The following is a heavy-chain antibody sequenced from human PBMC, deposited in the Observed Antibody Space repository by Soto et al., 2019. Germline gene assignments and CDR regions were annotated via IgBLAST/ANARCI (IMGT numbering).Heavy chain of an antibody. D-gene: IGHD5-18*01. CDR2: INSDGSST. CDR1: GFTFSSYW. V-gene: IGHV3-74*01. Sequence: EVQLVESGGGLVQPGGSLRLSCAASGFTFSSYWMHWVRQAPGKGLVWVSRINSDGSSTSYADSVKGRFTISRDNAKNTLYLQMNSLRAEDTAVYYCARDIGYSYENTWFDPWGQGTLVTVSS. CDR3: ARDIGYSYENTWFDP. J-gene: IGHJ5*02.